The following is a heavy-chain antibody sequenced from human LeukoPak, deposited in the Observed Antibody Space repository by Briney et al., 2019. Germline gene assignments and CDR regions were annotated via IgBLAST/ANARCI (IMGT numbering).Heavy chain of an antibody. CDR3: ARVSVVTADFDY. D-gene: IGHD4-23*01. CDR2: IYYSGST. J-gene: IGHJ4*02. Sequence: SETLSLTCTVSGGSISGYYWSWIRQPPGKGLEWIGYIYYSGSTNYNPSLKSRVTISVDTSKNQFSLKLCSVTAADTAVYYCARVSVVTADFDYWGQGTLVTVSS. V-gene: IGHV4-59*01. CDR1: GGSISGYY.